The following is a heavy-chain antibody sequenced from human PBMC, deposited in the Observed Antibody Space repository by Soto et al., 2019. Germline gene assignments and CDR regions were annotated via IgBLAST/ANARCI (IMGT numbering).Heavy chain of an antibody. CDR2: IYYGGST. Sequence: QVQLQESGPGLVKPSETLSLTCTVSGGSFSSSYWSWIRQPPGKGLDGIGYIYYGGSTNDNTSLKIRVNISVDTSKNQFTLKLRPVTAADTAVYYCARDGSSGWYRYFDLWGRGTLVTVSS. D-gene: IGHD6-19*01. CDR3: ARDGSSGWYRYFDL. CDR1: GGSFSSSY. J-gene: IGHJ2*01. V-gene: IGHV4-59*01.